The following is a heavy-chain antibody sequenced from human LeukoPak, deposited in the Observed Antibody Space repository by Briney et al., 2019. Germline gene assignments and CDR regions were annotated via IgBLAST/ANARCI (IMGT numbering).Heavy chain of an antibody. V-gene: IGHV3-30*04. Sequence: GGSLRLSCAASGFTFNSYAMHWVRQAPGKGLEWVTIISYDGSNKYYADSVKGRLTISRDNSKNTLYLQMNSLRAEDTAVYYCAKPDCSSTGCYTLDYWGQGTLVTVSS. J-gene: IGHJ4*02. CDR3: AKPDCSSTGCYTLDY. CDR1: GFTFNSYA. D-gene: IGHD2-2*02. CDR2: ISYDGSNK.